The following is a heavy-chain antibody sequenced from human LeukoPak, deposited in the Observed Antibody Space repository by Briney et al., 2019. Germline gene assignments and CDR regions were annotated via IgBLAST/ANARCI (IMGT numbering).Heavy chain of an antibody. CDR2: ISTSSSTI. CDR3: ARMYSGTYTGY. V-gene: IGHV3-48*01. J-gene: IGHJ4*02. D-gene: IGHD1-26*01. Sequence: PGGSLRLSCAASEFTFSSYSMNWVRQAPGKGLEWVSYISTSSSTIYYADSVKGRFTISRDNAKNSPYLQMNSLRAEDTAVYYCARMYSGTYTGYWGQGTLVTVSS. CDR1: EFTFSSYS.